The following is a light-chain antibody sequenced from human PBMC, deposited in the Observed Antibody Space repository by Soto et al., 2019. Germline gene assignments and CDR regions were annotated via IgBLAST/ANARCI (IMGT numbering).Light chain of an antibody. CDR3: SSYTSSSTFHWV. J-gene: IGLJ3*02. CDR1: SSAVGGYNY. V-gene: IGLV2-14*01. CDR2: EVS. Sequence: QSALTQPASVSGSPGQPITISCTGTSSAVGGYNYVSWYQQHPGKAPKLMIYEVSNRPSGVSNRFSGSKSGNTASLTISGLQAEDEADYYCSSYTSSSTFHWVFGGGTKLTVL.